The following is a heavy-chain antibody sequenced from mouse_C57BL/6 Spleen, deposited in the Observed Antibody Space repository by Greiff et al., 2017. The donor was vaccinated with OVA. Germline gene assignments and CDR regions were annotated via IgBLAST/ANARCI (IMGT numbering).Heavy chain of an antibody. J-gene: IGHJ2*01. CDR1: GYTFTTYW. D-gene: IGHD3-1*01. CDR3: ATGGGYYFDY. CDR2: INPSSDYT. Sequence: VKLQESGAELAKPGASVKLSCKASGYTFTTYWLHWVEQRPGQGLEWIGYINPSSDYTKYDQKFKGKATLTADKSSSTAYMQLSSLTYEDSAVYYCATGGGYYFDYWGQGTTLTVSS. V-gene: IGHV1-7*01.